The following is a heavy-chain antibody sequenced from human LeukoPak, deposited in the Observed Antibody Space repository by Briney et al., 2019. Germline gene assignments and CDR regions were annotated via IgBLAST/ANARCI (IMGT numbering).Heavy chain of an antibody. CDR3: AKSSYYDSSGYYREYYFDY. J-gene: IGHJ4*02. CDR2: VSGSGGST. Sequence: PGGSLRLSCTASEFTFSSYAMSWVRQAPGKGLEWVSSVSGSGGSTYYADSVMGRFTISRDNSKSTLFLQMSSLRAEDTAVYYCAKSSYYDSSGYYREYYFDYWGQGTLVTASS. D-gene: IGHD3-22*01. CDR1: EFTFSSYA. V-gene: IGHV3-23*01.